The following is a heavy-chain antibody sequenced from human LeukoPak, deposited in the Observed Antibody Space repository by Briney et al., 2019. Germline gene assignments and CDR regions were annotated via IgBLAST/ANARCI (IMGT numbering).Heavy chain of an antibody. CDR2: IYSGGST. D-gene: IGHD3-10*01. J-gene: IGHJ4*02. V-gene: IGHV3-53*01. CDR1: GFTFSSYS. Sequence: GGSLRLSCAASGFTFSSYSMNWVRQAPGKGLEWVSVIYSGGSTYYADSVKGRFTISRDNSKNTLYLQMNSLRAEDTAVYYCARGRSSDLLDYWGQGTLVTVSS. CDR3: ARGRSSDLLDY.